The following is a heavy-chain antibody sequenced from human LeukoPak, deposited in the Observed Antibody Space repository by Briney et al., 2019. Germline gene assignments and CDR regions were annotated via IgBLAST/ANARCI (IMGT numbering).Heavy chain of an antibody. CDR2: IYYSGST. Sequence: SETLSLTCTVSGGSISSSSYYWGWIRQPPGKGLEWIGYIYYSGSTYYNPSLKSRVTISVDTSKNQFSLKLSSVTAADTAVYYCARDINMRPLNYYDSSGYWGAFDIWGQGTMVTVSS. V-gene: IGHV4-30-4*08. CDR1: GGSISSSSYY. CDR3: ARDINMRPLNYYDSSGYWGAFDI. J-gene: IGHJ3*02. D-gene: IGHD3-22*01.